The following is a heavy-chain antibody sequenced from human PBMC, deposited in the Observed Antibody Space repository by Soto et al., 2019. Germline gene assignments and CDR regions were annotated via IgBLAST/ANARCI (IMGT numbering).Heavy chain of an antibody. D-gene: IGHD3-10*01. V-gene: IGHV4-34*01. CDR1: GGSFRGYY. Sequence: SETLSLTCAVYGGSFRGYYWSWIRQPPGKGLEWIGEINHSGSTNYNPSLKSRVTISVDTSKNQFSLKLSSVTAADTAVYYCARVSGIYYYGMDVWGQGTTVTVPS. J-gene: IGHJ6*02. CDR3: ARVSGIYYYGMDV. CDR2: INHSGST.